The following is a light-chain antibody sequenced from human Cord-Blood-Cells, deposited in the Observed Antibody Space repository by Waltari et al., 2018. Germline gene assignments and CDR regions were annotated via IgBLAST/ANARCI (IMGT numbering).Light chain of an antibody. Sequence: DIQLTQSPSSLSASVGDRVTITCRASQSISSYLNWYQQKPGNAPKLLIYAASSLQSGVPSRFSGSGSGTDFTLTISSLQPEDFATDYCQQSYSTPVTFGQGTKVEIK. CDR1: QSISSY. V-gene: IGKV1-39*01. CDR3: QQSYSTPVT. J-gene: IGKJ1*01. CDR2: AAS.